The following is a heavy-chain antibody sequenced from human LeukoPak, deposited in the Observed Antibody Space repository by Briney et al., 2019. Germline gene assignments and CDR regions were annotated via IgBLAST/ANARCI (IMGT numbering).Heavy chain of an antibody. CDR3: ARAGWVVVATRRHDAFDI. J-gene: IGHJ3*02. CDR1: GGSISSYY. D-gene: IGHD2-15*01. V-gene: IGHV4-4*07. Sequence: SETLSLTCTVSGGSISSYYWSWIRQPAGKGLEWIGRIYTSGSTNYNPSLKSRVTMSVDTSKNQFSLKLSSVTAADTAVYYCARAGWVVVATRRHDAFDIWGQGTMVTVSS. CDR2: IYTSGST.